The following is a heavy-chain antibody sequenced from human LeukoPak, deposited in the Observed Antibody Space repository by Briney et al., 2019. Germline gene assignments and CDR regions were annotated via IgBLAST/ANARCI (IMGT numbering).Heavy chain of an antibody. CDR1: GYTLTELS. D-gene: IGHD6-13*01. CDR3: ATGPQLPISTRIAAAGKDNWFDP. CDR2: FDPEDGET. V-gene: IGHV1-24*01. J-gene: IGHJ5*02. Sequence: ASVKVSCKVSGYTLTELSMHWVRQAPGKGLEWMGGFDPEDGETIYAQKFQGRVTMTEDTSTDTAYMELSSLRSEDTAVYYCATGPQLPISTRIAAAGKDNWFDPWGQGTLVTVSS.